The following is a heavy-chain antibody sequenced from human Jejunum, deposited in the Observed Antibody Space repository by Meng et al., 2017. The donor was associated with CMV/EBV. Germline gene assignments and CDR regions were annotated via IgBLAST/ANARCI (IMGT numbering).Heavy chain of an antibody. V-gene: IGHV3-66*02. Sequence: SCAASGFPVSRNYLSWVRQAPGKGLEWVSIIYTGGSTYYADSVKGRFTISRDNSKNTLYLQMNSLRAEDTAVYYCARGRLTGYFDYWGQGTLVTVSS. CDR3: ARGRLTGYFDY. CDR1: GFPVSRNY. D-gene: IGHD2-8*01. CDR2: IYTGGST. J-gene: IGHJ4*02.